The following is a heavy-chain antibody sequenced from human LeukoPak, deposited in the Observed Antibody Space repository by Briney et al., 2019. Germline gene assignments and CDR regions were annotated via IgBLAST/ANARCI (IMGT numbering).Heavy chain of an antibody. Sequence: GESLKISCKGSGYSFTSYWIGWVRQMPGKGLEWMGIIYPGDSDTRYSPSFQGQVTISADKSVSTAYLQWSSLKASDTAMYYCARPQWLVRDAFDIWGQGTMVTVSS. D-gene: IGHD6-19*01. CDR1: GYSFTSYW. V-gene: IGHV5-51*01. CDR3: ARPQWLVRDAFDI. CDR2: IYPGDSDT. J-gene: IGHJ3*02.